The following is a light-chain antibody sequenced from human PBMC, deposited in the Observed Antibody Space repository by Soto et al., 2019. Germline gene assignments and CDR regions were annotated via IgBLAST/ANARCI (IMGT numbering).Light chain of an antibody. CDR1: QSVLYSSNNKNY. V-gene: IGKV4-1*01. CDR3: QQCYSTPYT. J-gene: IGKJ2*01. Sequence: DIVMTQSPDSLAVSLGERATINCKSSQSVLYSSNNKNYFAWYQQKPGQPPNLLIYWASTRESGVPDRFSGGGSGTYFTLTISSLQAEDVAVYYCQQCYSTPYTFGQGTKLKIK. CDR2: WAS.